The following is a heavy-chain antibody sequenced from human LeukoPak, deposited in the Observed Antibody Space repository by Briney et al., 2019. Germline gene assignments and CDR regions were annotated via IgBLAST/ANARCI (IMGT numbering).Heavy chain of an antibody. D-gene: IGHD5-18*01. V-gene: IGHV4-59*01. CDR2: IYYSGST. CDR3: ARFDTAMVTH. CDR1: GGSFSGYY. Sequence: SETLSLTCAVYGGSFSGYYWSWIRQPPGKGLEWIGYIYYSGSTNYNPSLKSRVTISVDTSKNQFSLKLSSVTAADTAVYYCARFDTAMVTHWGQGTLVTVSS. J-gene: IGHJ4*02.